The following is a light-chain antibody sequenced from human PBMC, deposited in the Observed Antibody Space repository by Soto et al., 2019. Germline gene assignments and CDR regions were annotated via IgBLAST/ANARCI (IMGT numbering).Light chain of an antibody. CDR3: QKYNSAPRA. J-gene: IGKJ1*01. V-gene: IGKV1-27*01. CDR1: QGISNY. Sequence: DIPMTQSPSSLSASVGDRVTITCRASQGISNYLAWYQQKPGKVPKLLIYAASTLQSGVPSRFSGSGSGTDFTLTISRLQPEDVATYYCQKYNSAPRAFGQGTKVEIK. CDR2: AAS.